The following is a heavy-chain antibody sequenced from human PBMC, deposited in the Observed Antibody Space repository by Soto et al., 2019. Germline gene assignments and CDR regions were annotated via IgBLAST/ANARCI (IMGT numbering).Heavy chain of an antibody. CDR1: GYRFTSYW. Sequence: PGEALTISCKGSGYRFTSYWITWVRQKPGKGLEWMGRIDPSDSQTYYSPSFRGHVTISVTKSITTVFLQWSSLRASDTAMYYCARQIYDSDTGPNFQYYFDSWGQGTPVTVSS. CDR2: IDPSDSQT. CDR3: ARQIYDSDTGPNFQYYFDS. D-gene: IGHD3-22*01. V-gene: IGHV5-10-1*01. J-gene: IGHJ4*02.